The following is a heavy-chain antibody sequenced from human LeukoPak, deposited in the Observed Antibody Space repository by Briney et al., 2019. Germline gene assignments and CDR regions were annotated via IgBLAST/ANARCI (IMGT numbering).Heavy chain of an antibody. Sequence: GASVKVSCKASGGTFSSYEISWVRQAPGQGLEWMGGIIPMFGTAKYAQKFQGRVTITADKSTSTAYMELSSLRSEDTAVYYCARSIAAAALNWFDPWGQGTLVTVSS. J-gene: IGHJ5*02. D-gene: IGHD6-13*01. CDR1: GGTFSSYE. V-gene: IGHV1-69*06. CDR3: ARSIAAAALNWFDP. CDR2: IIPMFGTA.